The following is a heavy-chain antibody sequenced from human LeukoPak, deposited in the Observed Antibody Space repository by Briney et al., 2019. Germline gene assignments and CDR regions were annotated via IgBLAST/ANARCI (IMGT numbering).Heavy chain of an antibody. D-gene: IGHD5-18*01. Sequence: PGGSLRLSCAASGVTVSSNYMSWVRQAPGKGLEWVSVIYSGGSTYYADSVKGRFTISRDNSKNSLYLQMNSLRAEDTAVYYCARGIQLIDYWGQGTLVTVSS. J-gene: IGHJ4*02. V-gene: IGHV3-53*01. CDR2: IYSGGST. CDR1: GVTVSSNY. CDR3: ARGIQLIDY.